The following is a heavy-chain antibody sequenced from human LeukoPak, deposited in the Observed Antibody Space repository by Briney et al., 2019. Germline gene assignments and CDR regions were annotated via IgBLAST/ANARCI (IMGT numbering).Heavy chain of an antibody. D-gene: IGHD6-13*01. CDR1: GGTFISYA. CDR2: IIPIFGTA. CDR3: ARDQSSSWCSSGWYYFDY. J-gene: IGHJ4*02. Sequence: GASVKVSCMASGGTFISYAISWVRQAPGRGLEWMGGIIPIFGTANYAQKFQGRVTITADESTSTAYMELSSLRSEDTAVYYCARDQSSSWCSSGWYYFDYWGQGTLVTVSS. V-gene: IGHV1-69*01.